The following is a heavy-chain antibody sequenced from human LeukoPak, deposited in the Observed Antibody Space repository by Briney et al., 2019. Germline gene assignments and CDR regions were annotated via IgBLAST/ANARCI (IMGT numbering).Heavy chain of an antibody. Sequence: PSETLSLTCAVSGYSISSGYYWSWIRQPPGKGLEWIGYIYYSGSTYYNPSLKSRVTISVDTSKNQFSLKLSSVTAADTAVYYCARDRRGRYCSSTSCHSGIYYYYYYMDVWGKGTTVTVSS. J-gene: IGHJ6*03. CDR2: IYYSGST. V-gene: IGHV4-30-4*08. CDR1: GYSISSGYY. D-gene: IGHD2-2*01. CDR3: ARDRRGRYCSSTSCHSGIYYYYYYMDV.